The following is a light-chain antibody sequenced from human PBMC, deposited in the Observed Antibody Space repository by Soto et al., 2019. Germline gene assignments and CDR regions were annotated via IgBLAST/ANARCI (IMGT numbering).Light chain of an antibody. J-gene: IGKJ5*01. CDR1: QSVLSSSNNKNY. V-gene: IGKV4-1*01. CDR2: WAS. CDR3: QQYHTGPIT. Sequence: DFVMTQSPDSLTVSLGERATINCKSSQSVLSSSNNKNYLAWHQQKPGQPPKVLIYWASTRESGVPDRLGGSGSGTDFTLTINNLQAEDVAVYYCQQYHTGPITFGQGTRLEIK.